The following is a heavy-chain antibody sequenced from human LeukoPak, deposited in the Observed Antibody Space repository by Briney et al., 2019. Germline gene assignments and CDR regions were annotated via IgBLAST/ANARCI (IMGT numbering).Heavy chain of an antibody. CDR1: GFTFSNYG. Sequence: GRSLRLSCAASGFTFSNYGIHWVRQVPGKGLEWVAVISYDGSIKYYADSVKGRFTISRDNSKNTLYLQMNSLRAEDTAVYYCAKRTSGSSWYSSDSWGQGTLVTVSS. D-gene: IGHD6-13*01. CDR3: AKRTSGSSWYSSDS. J-gene: IGHJ4*02. V-gene: IGHV3-30*18. CDR2: ISYDGSIK.